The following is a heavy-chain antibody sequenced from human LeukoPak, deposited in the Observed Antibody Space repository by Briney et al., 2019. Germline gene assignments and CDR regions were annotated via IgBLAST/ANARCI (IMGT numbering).Heavy chain of an antibody. CDR3: ARVGRGYCGGDCYSGRSRQAPSNTPDY. CDR1: GYSISSGYY. Sequence: SETLSLTCTVSGYSISSGYYWTWIRQPPGKGLEWIGSIYYSGSTYYNPSLKSRVTISVDTSKNQFSLKLSSVTAADTAVYYCARVGRGYCGGDCYSGRSRQAPSNTPDYWGQGTLVTVSS. CDR2: IYYSGST. D-gene: IGHD2-21*02. J-gene: IGHJ4*02. V-gene: IGHV4-38-2*02.